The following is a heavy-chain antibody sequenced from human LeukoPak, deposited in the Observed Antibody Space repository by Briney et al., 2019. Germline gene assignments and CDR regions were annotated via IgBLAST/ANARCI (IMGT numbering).Heavy chain of an antibody. J-gene: IGHJ4*02. CDR3: AKDPELEGLLGETNFDY. V-gene: IGHV3-23*01. CDR1: GFTFSSYA. Sequence: GSLRLSCAASGFTFSSYAMSWVRQAPGKGLEWVSAISGSGGSTYYADSVKGRFTISRDNSKNTLYLQMNSLRAEDTAVYYCAKDPELEGLLGETNFDYWGQGTLVTVSS. CDR2: ISGSGGST. D-gene: IGHD1-1*01.